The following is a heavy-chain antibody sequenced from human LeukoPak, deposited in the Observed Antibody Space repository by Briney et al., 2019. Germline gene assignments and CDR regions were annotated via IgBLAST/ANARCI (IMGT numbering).Heavy chain of an antibody. CDR3: AKGYTVRGVILDY. Sequence: GGSLRLSCAASGFTFDDYAMHWVRQAPGKGLEWVSGISWNSGSIGYADSAKGRFTISRDNAKNSLYLQMNSLRAEDTALYYCAKGYTVRGVILDYWGQGTLVTVS. CDR1: GFTFDDYA. D-gene: IGHD3-10*01. V-gene: IGHV3-9*01. J-gene: IGHJ4*02. CDR2: ISWNSGSI.